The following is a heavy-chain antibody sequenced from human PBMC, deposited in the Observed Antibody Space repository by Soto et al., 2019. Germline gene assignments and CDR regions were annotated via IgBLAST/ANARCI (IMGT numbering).Heavy chain of an antibody. D-gene: IGHD6-19*01. CDR2: TYYRSKWYN. J-gene: IGHJ6*02. Sequence: QVQLQQSGPGLVKPSQTLSLTCAISGDSVSSNSAAWNWIRQSPSRGLEWLGRTYYRSKWYNDYAVSVKSRITINPDTSRNQFSLQLNSVTPEDTAVYYCARARDYSSGWYYYYGMDVWGQGTTVTVSS. V-gene: IGHV6-1*01. CDR3: ARARDYSSGWYYYYGMDV. CDR1: GDSVSSNSAA.